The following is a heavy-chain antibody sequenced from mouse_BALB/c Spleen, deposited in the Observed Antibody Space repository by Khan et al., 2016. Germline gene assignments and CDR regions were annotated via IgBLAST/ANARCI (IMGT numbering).Heavy chain of an antibody. CDR3: ARPPYYYGTTFLDF. V-gene: IGHV1S136*01. J-gene: IGHJ2*01. D-gene: IGHD1-1*01. CDR2: INPYNDGT. Sequence: EVQLQESGPELVKPGASVKMSCMVSGYTFTNYIIHWVKQRPGQGLEWIGYINPYNDGTKYNEKFKGKATLTSDKSSSTAYMELSSLTSEDSAVYYCARPPYYYGTTFLDFWGQGTALTVSS. CDR1: GYTFTNYI.